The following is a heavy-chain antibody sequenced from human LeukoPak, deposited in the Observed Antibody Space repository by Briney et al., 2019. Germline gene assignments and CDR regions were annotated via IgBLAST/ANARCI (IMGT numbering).Heavy chain of an antibody. Sequence: GGSLRLSCVASGFTVSTCYMTGVRQAPGKGLEWVSVIYSGGSTYYADSVKGRFTISRDNSKNTLYLQMNSLRAEDTAVYYCARDTGSYNGMDVWGQGTTVTVSS. CDR1: GFTVSTCY. J-gene: IGHJ6*02. CDR3: ARDTGSYNGMDV. V-gene: IGHV3-66*01. CDR2: IYSGGST. D-gene: IGHD6-6*01.